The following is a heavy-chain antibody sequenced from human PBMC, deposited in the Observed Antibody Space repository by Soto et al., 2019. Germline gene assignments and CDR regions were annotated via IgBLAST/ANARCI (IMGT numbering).Heavy chain of an antibody. CDR2: ISAYNGNS. D-gene: IGHD3-10*01. CDR1: GYAFSSYG. CDR3: ARSPLWFGKTQYGMDV. V-gene: IGHV1-18*04. Sequence: ASVKISCKASGYAFSSYGISWVRQAPGQGLEWMGWISAYNGNSNYAQKFQGRVTMTTDTSTNTAYMELRSLRSDDTAVYYCARSPLWFGKTQYGMDVWGQGTTVTVSS. J-gene: IGHJ6*02.